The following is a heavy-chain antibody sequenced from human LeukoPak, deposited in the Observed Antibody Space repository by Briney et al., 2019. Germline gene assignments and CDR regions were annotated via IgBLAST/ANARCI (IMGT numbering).Heavy chain of an antibody. Sequence: PGGSLRLSCAASGFTFSSYAMSWVRQAPGKGLEWVSAISVSGGSTHYSDSVKGRFTISRDNSKNTLYLQMNSLRAEDTPVYYCARRAGAYSHPYDYWGQGTLVTVSS. V-gene: IGHV3-23*01. CDR3: ARRAGAYSHPYDY. J-gene: IGHJ4*02. CDR2: ISVSGGST. D-gene: IGHD4/OR15-4a*01. CDR1: GFTFSSYA.